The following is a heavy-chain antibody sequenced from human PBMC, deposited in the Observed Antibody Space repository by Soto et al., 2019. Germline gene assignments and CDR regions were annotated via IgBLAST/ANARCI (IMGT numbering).Heavy chain of an antibody. CDR2: ISAYNGNT. V-gene: IGHV1-18*01. CDR3: ARVPIVVVTATPDY. CDR1: GYRFTSYG. J-gene: IGHJ4*02. D-gene: IGHD2-21*02. Sequence: PGESLRVCCRGSGYRFTSYGISWVLQAPGQGLEWMGWISAYNGNTNYAQKLQGRVTMTTDTSTSTAYMELRSLRSDDTAVYYCARVPIVVVTATPDYWGQGTLVTVSS.